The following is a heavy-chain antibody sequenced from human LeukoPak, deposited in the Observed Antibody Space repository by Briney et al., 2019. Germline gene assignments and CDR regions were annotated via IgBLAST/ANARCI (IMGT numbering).Heavy chain of an antibody. CDR3: ARGSNGVVAGTFDH. Sequence: PSETLSLTCTVSGGSIRSYYWSWIRQPPGKGLEWIGNIHYTGSTNFNPSLKSRVTISVDTSKNQFSLKLSSVTAADTAVYYCARGSNGVVAGTFDHWGQGTLVTVSS. CDR2: IHYTGST. V-gene: IGHV4-59*01. J-gene: IGHJ4*02. D-gene: IGHD6-19*01. CDR1: GGSIRSYY.